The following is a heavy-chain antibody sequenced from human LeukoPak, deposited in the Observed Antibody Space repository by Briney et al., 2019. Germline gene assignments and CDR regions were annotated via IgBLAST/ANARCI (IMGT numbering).Heavy chain of an antibody. D-gene: IGHD4-23*01. CDR1: GGSLSTYY. V-gene: IGHV4-59*12. CDR3: ARGSITVVPAFDI. Sequence: SETLSLTCTVSGGSLSTYYWSWIRQTPGQGLEWIGCIYYTGGANYNPSLRSRGTISVGTSKNQFSLKLTSVTAADTAVYYCARGSITVVPAFDIWGQGTMVTVSS. J-gene: IGHJ3*02. CDR2: IYYTGGA.